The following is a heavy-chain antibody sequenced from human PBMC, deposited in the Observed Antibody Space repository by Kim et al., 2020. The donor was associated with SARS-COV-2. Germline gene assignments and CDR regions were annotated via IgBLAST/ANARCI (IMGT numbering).Heavy chain of an antibody. J-gene: IGHJ6*02. Sequence: GGSLRLSCAASGFTFSSYGMHWVRQAPGKGLEWVAVISYDGSNKYYADSVKGRFTISRDNSKNTLYLQMNSLRAEDTAVYYCARGGSGFLTKYYYYYYGMDVWGQGTTVTVSS. V-gene: IGHV3-33*05. CDR2: ISYDGSNK. D-gene: IGHD3-10*01. CDR3: ARGGSGFLTKYYYYYYGMDV. CDR1: GFTFSSYG.